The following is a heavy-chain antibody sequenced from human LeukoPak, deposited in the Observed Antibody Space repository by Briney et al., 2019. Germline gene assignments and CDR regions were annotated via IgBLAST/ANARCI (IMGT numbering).Heavy chain of an antibody. CDR1: GFTVSSNY. D-gene: IGHD1-26*01. V-gene: IGHV3-11*06. J-gene: IGHJ4*02. CDR2: LSSRSTYA. CDR3: ARAVGRGSGAHFDY. Sequence: PGGSLRLSCAASGFTVSSNYMSWVRQAPGKGLEWISYLSSRSTYAFYADSVKGRFAISRDDAKNSLYLQMNSLRAEDTAVYYCARAVGRGSGAHFDYWGQGTLVTVSS.